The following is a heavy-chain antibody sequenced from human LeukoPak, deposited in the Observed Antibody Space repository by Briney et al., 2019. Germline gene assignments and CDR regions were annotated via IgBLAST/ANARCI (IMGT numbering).Heavy chain of an antibody. J-gene: IGHJ5*02. CDR2: IYYSGST. V-gene: IGHV4-39*07. CDR1: GGSISSSSYY. D-gene: IGHD7-27*01. CDR3: ARDLPPPNWNWFDP. Sequence: PSETLSLTCTVSGGSISSSSYYWGWIRQPPGKGLEWIGSIYYSGSTNYNPSLKSRVTISVDTSKNQFSLKLSSVTAADTAVYYCARDLPPPNWNWFDPWGQGTLVTVSS.